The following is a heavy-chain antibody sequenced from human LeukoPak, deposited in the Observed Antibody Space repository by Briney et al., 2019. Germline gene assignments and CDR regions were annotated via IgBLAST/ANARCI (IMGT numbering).Heavy chain of an antibody. CDR2: FDPEDGET. J-gene: IGHJ4*02. Sequence: GASVKVSCKVSGYTLTELSMHWVRQAPGKGLEWMGGFDPEDGETIYALKFQGRDTMTEDTSTDTAYMELSSLRSEGTAVYYCATDDGGGSCYSWGQGTLVTVSS. CDR3: ATDDGGGSCYS. CDR1: GYTLTELS. D-gene: IGHD2-15*01. V-gene: IGHV1-24*01.